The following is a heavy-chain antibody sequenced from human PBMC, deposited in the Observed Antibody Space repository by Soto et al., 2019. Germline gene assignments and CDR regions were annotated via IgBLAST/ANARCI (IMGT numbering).Heavy chain of an antibody. CDR3: ARYDRAPARYSDL. D-gene: IGHD1-1*01. CDR1: GGSISNNNYY. J-gene: IGHJ2*01. Sequence: QLQLQESGPGLVKPSETLSLTCSVSGGSISNNNYYWGWIRQPPGKGLEWIGTIYYGGNTFYNPSLKNRVTISVDTSQNHFSLKLNSLTAADTAVYYCARYDRAPARYSDLWGRGTLVTVSS. CDR2: IYYGGNT. V-gene: IGHV4-39*02.